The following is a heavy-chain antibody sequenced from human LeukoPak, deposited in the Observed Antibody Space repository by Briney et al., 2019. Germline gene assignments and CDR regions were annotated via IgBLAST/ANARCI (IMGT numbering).Heavy chain of an antibody. CDR2: IKQDGGET. V-gene: IGHV3-7*01. D-gene: IGHD6-13*01. CDR1: DFIFSSYW. Sequence: GGSLRLSCVASDFIFSSYWMTWVRQAPGKGLEWVANIKQDGGETYYVGSVKGRFTISRDNAQNSLYLQMNSLRAEDTAIYYCAGGVWPRSNYWGQGTLVTVSS. CDR3: AGGVWPRSNY. J-gene: IGHJ4*02.